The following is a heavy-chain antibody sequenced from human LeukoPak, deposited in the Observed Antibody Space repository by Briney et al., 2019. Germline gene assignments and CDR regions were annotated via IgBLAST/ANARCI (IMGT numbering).Heavy chain of an antibody. D-gene: IGHD2-2*02. CDR3: AKTEAPAAIRAGSDY. V-gene: IGHV3-23*01. Sequence: PGGSLRLSCAASGFTFSNYGMSWVRQAPGKGLGWVSTISGSGSATYNAGSVKGRFTTSRDNSNNTLYLQMNSLRAEDTAVYYCAKTEAPAAIRAGSDYWGQGTLVTVSS. CDR1: GFTFSNYG. J-gene: IGHJ4*02. CDR2: ISGSGSAT.